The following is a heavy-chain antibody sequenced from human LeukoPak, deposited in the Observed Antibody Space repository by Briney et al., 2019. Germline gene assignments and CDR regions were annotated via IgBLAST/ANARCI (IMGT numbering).Heavy chain of an antibody. CDR2: ISGSGGST. D-gene: IGHD2-15*01. J-gene: IGHJ4*02. V-gene: IGHV3-23*01. Sequence: QPGGSLRLSCAASGFTFSDYYMSWIRQAPGKGLEWVSAISGSGGSTYYADSVKGRFTISRDNSKNTLYLQMNSLRAEDTAVYYCAKDFIRYCSGGSCYPYFDYWGRGTLVTVSS. CDR1: GFTFSDYY. CDR3: AKDFIRYCSGGSCYPYFDY.